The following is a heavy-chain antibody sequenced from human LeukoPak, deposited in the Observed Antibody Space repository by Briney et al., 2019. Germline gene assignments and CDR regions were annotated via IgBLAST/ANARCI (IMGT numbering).Heavy chain of an antibody. CDR3: ARLGFSSSWYLDY. D-gene: IGHD6-13*01. CDR1: GGSISSYY. V-gene: IGHV4-59*08. CDR2: IYYSGST. Sequence: SETLSLTCTVSGGSISSYYWSWIRQPPGKGLEGIGYIYYSGSTNYNPSLKSRVTISVDTSKNQFSLKLSSVTAADTAVYYCARLGFSSSWYLDYWGQGTLVTVSS. J-gene: IGHJ4*02.